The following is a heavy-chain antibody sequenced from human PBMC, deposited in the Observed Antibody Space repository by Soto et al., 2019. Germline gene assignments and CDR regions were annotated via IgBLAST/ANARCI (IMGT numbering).Heavy chain of an antibody. J-gene: IGHJ6*02. CDR1: GGSISSGDYY. CDR3: ARTYYYDSSGYYYGPDYYYYGIDV. CDR2: IYYSGST. V-gene: IGHV4-30-4*01. D-gene: IGHD3-22*01. Sequence: SETLSLTCTVSGGSISSGDYYWSWIRQPPGKGLEWIGYIYYSGSTYYNPSLKSRVTISVDTSKNQFSLKLSSVTAADTAVYYCARTYYYDSSGYYYGPDYYYYGIDVWGQGTTVTV.